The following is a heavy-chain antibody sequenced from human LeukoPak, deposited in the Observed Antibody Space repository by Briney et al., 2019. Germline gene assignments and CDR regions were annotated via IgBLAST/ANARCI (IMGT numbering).Heavy chain of an antibody. CDR3: AKTAAGINFDY. Sequence: GGSLRLSCAASGFTFSDYYMSWIRQAPGKGLEWVPYISSSSSYTNYADSVKGRFTISRDNAKNSLYLQMNSLRAENTAVYYCAKTAAGINFDYWGQGTLVTVSS. CDR1: GFTFSDYY. CDR2: ISSSSSYT. V-gene: IGHV3-11*03. D-gene: IGHD6-13*01. J-gene: IGHJ4*02.